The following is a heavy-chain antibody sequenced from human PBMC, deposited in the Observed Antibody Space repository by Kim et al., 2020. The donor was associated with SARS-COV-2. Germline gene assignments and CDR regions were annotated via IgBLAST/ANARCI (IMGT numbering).Heavy chain of an antibody. V-gene: IGHV1-69*13. J-gene: IGHJ6*02. CDR2: IIPIFGTA. CDR3: AREGYCSSTSCYYYYGMDV. Sequence: SVTVSCKASGGTFSSYAISWVRQAPGQGLEWMGGIIPIFGTANYAQKFQGRVTITADESTSTAYMELSSLRSEDTAVYYCAREGYCSSTSCYYYYGMDVWGQGTTVTVSS. D-gene: IGHD2-2*01. CDR1: GGTFSSYA.